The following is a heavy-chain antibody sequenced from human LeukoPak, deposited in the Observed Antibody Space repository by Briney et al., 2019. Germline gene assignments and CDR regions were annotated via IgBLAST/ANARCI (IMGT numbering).Heavy chain of an antibody. CDR2: INPSGGST. V-gene: IGHV1-46*01. Sequence: ASVKVSCKASGYTFISYYIHWVRQAPGQGLEWMGIINPSGGSTSYAQKFQGRVTMTRDTSTSTVYMEVSSLRPEDTAVYYCARMDTSGYSEYFQHWGQGTLVTVSS. D-gene: IGHD3-22*01. CDR1: GYTFISYY. J-gene: IGHJ1*01. CDR3: ARMDTSGYSEYFQH.